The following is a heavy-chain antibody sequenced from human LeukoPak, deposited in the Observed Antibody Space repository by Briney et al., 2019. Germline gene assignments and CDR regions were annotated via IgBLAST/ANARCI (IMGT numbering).Heavy chain of an antibody. V-gene: IGHV4-61*01. J-gene: IGHJ5*02. CDR2: IYYSGST. Sequence: SETLSLTCTVSGGTISSSSYYWSWIRQPPGKGLEWIGYIYYSGSTNYNPSLKSRVTMSVDTSKNQFSLKLSSVTAADTAVYYCARDIATVTTAWGQGTLVTVSS. D-gene: IGHD4-17*01. CDR1: GGTISSSSYY. CDR3: ARDIATVTTA.